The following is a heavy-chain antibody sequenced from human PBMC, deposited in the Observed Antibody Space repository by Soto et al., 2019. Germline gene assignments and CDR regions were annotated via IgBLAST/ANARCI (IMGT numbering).Heavy chain of an antibody. D-gene: IGHD3-10*01. V-gene: IGHV3-11*05. CDR3: ARVRGGYGPPDV. J-gene: IGHJ6*02. Sequence: QVQLVESGGGLVKPGGSLRLSCAASGFSFSDSYMSWVRQAPGKGLEWVAYLSGSSGYTGYADSVKGRFTISRDNAKNSVYLQMNSLRVEDTAVYYCARVRGGYGPPDVWGQGTTVTVSS. CDR2: LSGSSGYT. CDR1: GFSFSDSY.